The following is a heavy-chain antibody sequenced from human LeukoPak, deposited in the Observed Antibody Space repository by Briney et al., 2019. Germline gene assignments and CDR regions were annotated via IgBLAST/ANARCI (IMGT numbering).Heavy chain of an antibody. CDR1: GFTVSSNY. D-gene: IGHD3-10*01. Sequence: PGGSLRLSCAASGFTVSSNYMNWVRQAPGKGLEWVSGISGSGGSTYYADSVKGRFTISRDNSKNTLYLQMNSLRAEDTAVYYCAKSALVRGTTGTFDYWGQGTLVTVSS. CDR3: AKSALVRGTTGTFDY. CDR2: ISGSGGST. V-gene: IGHV3-23*01. J-gene: IGHJ4*02.